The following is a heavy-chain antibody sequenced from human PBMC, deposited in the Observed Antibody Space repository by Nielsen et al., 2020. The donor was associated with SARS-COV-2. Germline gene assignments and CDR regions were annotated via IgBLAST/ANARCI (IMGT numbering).Heavy chain of an antibody. Sequence: SVTVSCQPSRYTFTNNYMYGLRQAPAQGLEWMGRMNPNRGGTNYAQKFQGTVTMTRDTSIKTAYMDLLSLRSDDTAIYYCARGTTPTRPDYWGQGTLVTVSS. CDR2: MNPNRGGT. CDR1: RYTFTNNY. J-gene: IGHJ4*02. V-gene: IGHV1-2*06. CDR3: ARGTTPTRPDY. D-gene: IGHD1-1*01.